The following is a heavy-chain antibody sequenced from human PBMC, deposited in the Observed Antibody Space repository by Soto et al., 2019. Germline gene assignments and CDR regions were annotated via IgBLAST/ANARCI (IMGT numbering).Heavy chain of an antibody. CDR3: ARTYSSSWSPFDY. V-gene: IGHV4-34*01. CDR1: GGAFSGYY. Sequence: QVQLQQWGAGLLKPSETLSLTCAVYGGAFSGYYWSWIRQPPGKGLEGIGEINHSGSTNYNQSLKSRVTISVDTSKNQFSLKLSSVTAADTAVYYCARTYSSSWSPFDYWGQGTLVTVSS. CDR2: INHSGST. D-gene: IGHD6-13*01. J-gene: IGHJ4*02.